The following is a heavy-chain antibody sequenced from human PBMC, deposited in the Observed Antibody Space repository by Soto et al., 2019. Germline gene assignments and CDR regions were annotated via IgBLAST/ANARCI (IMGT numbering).Heavy chain of an antibody. V-gene: IGHV2-5*02. CDR3: AYRLHACRLTGSDDDN. Sequence: QITLMESGPTLVHPTQTLTLTCTFSWFSLSTSGAGAGWLRQPPPTALVWLAVVYWDDDKRYSPSLKSRITITKDTSKNQAGLKLTTMDPEDPATYYGAYRLHACRLTGSDDDNRGPGTLVT. CDR1: WFSLSTSGAG. CDR2: VYWDDDK. D-gene: IGHD7-27*01. J-gene: IGHJ4*02.